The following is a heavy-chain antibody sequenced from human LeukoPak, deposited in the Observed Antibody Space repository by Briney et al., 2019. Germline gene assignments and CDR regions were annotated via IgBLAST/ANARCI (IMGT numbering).Heavy chain of an antibody. CDR3: ARGDYCSSTSCYTGDWFDP. CDR1: GGSFSGYY. D-gene: IGHD2-2*02. V-gene: IGHV4-34*01. Sequence: SETLSLTCAVYGGSFSGYYWSWIRQPPGKGLEWIGEINHSGSTNYNPSLKSRVTISVDTSKNQFSLKLSSVTAADTAVYYCARGDYCSSTSCYTGDWFDPWGQGTLVTVSS. J-gene: IGHJ5*02. CDR2: INHSGST.